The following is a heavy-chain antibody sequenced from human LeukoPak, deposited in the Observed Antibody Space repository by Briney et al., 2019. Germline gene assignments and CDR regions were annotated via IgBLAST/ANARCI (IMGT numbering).Heavy chain of an antibody. CDR1: GYTFTSYA. CDR3: ARDFGAAAGIGGY. D-gene: IGHD6-13*01. Sequence: ASVKVSCKASGYTFTSYAMHWVRQAPGQRLEWMGWINAGNGNTKYSQKFQGRVTITRDTSASTAYMELSSLRSEDTAVYYCARDFGAAAGIGGYWGQGTLVTVSS. CDR2: INAGNGNT. V-gene: IGHV1-3*01. J-gene: IGHJ4*02.